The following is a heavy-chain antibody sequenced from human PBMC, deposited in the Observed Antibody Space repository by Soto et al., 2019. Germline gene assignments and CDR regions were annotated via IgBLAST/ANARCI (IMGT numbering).Heavy chain of an antibody. J-gene: IGHJ4*02. CDR3: ARDLGGWPDY. V-gene: IGHV1-3*01. D-gene: IGHD2-15*01. Sequence: QVQLVQSGAEVKKPGASVKVSCKASGYTFTSYAMHWVRQAPGQRLEWMGWINAGNGNTKYSQKFQGRVTITRDTSASTDYMELSRVRSEDTAVYYCARDLGGWPDYWGQGTLVTVSS. CDR2: INAGNGNT. CDR1: GYTFTSYA.